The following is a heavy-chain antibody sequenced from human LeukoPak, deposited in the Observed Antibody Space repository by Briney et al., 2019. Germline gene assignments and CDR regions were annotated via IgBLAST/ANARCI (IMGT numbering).Heavy chain of an antibody. V-gene: IGHV3-21*01. CDR3: ARGQYDILKDFDY. CDR2: ISSSSSYI. J-gene: IGHJ4*02. CDR1: GFTFSSYS. D-gene: IGHD3-9*01. Sequence: GGSLRLSCAASGFTFSSYSMNWVRQAPGKGLEWVSSISSSSSYICYADSVKGRFTISRDNAKNSLYLQMNSLRAEDTAVYYCARGQYDILKDFDYWGQGTLVTVSS.